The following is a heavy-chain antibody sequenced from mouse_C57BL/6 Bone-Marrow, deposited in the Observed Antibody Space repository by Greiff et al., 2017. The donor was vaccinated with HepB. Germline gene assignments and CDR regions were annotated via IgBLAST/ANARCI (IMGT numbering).Heavy chain of an antibody. V-gene: IGHV5-4*01. J-gene: IGHJ3*01. CDR1: GFTFSSYA. Sequence: EVQRVESGGGLVKPGGSLKLSCAASGFTFSSYAMSWVRQTPEKRLEWVATISDGGSYTYYPDNVKGRFTISRDNAKNNLYLQMSHLKSEDTAMYYCARKPPYYYGSTWFAYWSQGTLVTVSA. D-gene: IGHD1-1*01. CDR3: ARKPPYYYGSTWFAY. CDR2: ISDGGSYT.